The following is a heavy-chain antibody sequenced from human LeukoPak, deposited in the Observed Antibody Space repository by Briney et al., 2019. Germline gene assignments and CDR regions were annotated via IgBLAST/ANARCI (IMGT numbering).Heavy chain of an antibody. D-gene: IGHD1-26*01. CDR1: GGSVSSRNCY. CDR3: ARLIVGAPERGKGNWFDP. V-gene: IGHV4-39*02. Sequence: SETLSLTCTVSGGSVSSRNCYWVWIRPPPGKGLEWIGSVYYSGNTYYNPSLKSRVTISEDTSKYYFSLSLGTVTAADTAVYYSARLIVGAPERGKGNWFDPWGQGTLVTVSS. CDR2: VYYSGNT. J-gene: IGHJ5*02.